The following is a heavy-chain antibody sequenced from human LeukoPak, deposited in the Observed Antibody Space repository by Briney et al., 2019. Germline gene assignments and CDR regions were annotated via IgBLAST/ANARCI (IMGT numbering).Heavy chain of an antibody. CDR2: ISSSSSTI. CDR3: ARNLGYCSSTSCPFPFYYYYGMDV. V-gene: IGHV3-48*01. J-gene: IGHJ6*02. Sequence: GGSLRLSCAASGFTFSSYVMNWVRQAPGKGLEWVSYISSSSSTIYYADSVKGRFTISRDNAKNSLYLQMNSLRAEDTAVYYCARNLGYCSSTSCPFPFYYYYGMDVWGQGTTVTVSS. D-gene: IGHD2-2*01. CDR1: GFTFSSYV.